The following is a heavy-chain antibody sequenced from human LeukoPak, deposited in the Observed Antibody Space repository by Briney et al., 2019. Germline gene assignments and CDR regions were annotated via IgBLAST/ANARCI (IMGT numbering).Heavy chain of an antibody. J-gene: IGHJ3*02. CDR3: ARAKGYSRRASDI. D-gene: IGHD3-22*01. Sequence: GGSLRLSCAASGFTFSSYWMHWVRQAPGKGLVWVSRINSDGSSTSYADSVKGRFTISRDNAKNTLYLQMNSLRAEDTAVYYCARAKGYSRRASDIWGQGTMVTVSS. CDR1: GFTFSSYW. V-gene: IGHV3-74*01. CDR2: INSDGSST.